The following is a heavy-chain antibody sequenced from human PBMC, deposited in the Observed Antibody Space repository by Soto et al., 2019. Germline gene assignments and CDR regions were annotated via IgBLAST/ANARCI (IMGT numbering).Heavy chain of an antibody. J-gene: IGHJ6*02. CDR2: IWYDGSNK. D-gene: IGHD2-2*01. CDR1: GFTFSSYG. CDR3: ARDHYCGSTSCVMDV. V-gene: IGHV3-33*01. Sequence: QVQLVESGGGVVQPGRSLRLSCAASGFTFSSYGMHWVRQAPGKGLEWVAVIWYDGSNKYYADSVKGRFTISRDNSKNTLYLQMNSLRAEDTAVYYCARDHYCGSTSCVMDVWGQGTTVTVSS.